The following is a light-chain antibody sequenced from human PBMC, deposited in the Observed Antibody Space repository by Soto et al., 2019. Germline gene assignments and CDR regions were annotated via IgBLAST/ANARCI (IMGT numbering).Light chain of an antibody. V-gene: IGLV2-8*01. J-gene: IGLJ2*01. Sequence: QSALTQPPSASGSPGQSVTFSCTGTHNDIGAYNYVSWYRQYPDKAPKLLVYQVFKRPSHLPDRFSGSKSGNTASLTVSGLQAEDEVVYYCSSYAGSSVVFGGGTQLTVL. CDR2: QVF. CDR3: SSYAGSSVV. CDR1: HNDIGAYNY.